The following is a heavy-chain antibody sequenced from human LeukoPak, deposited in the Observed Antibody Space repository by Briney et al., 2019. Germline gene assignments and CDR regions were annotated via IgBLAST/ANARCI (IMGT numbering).Heavy chain of an antibody. Sequence: GGSLRLSCAASGFTFSSYGMSWVRQAPGKGLEWVSAISGSGTSTFHADSVKGRFTISRDNSKNTLYLQMNSLRAEDTAVYYCAKDAHLMGSVVTASYWGQGTLVTVSS. D-gene: IGHD2-21*02. CDR2: ISGSGTST. J-gene: IGHJ4*02. CDR1: GFTFSSYG. V-gene: IGHV3-23*01. CDR3: AKDAHLMGSVVTASY.